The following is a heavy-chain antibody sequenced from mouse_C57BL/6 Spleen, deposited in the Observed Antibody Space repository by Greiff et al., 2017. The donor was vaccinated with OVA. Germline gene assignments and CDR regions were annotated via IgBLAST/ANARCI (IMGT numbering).Heavy chain of an antibody. Sequence: VQLQQSGAELVRPGASVKLSCTASGFNIKDYYMHWVKQRPEQGLEWIGRIDPEDGDTEYAPKFQGKATMTADTSSNTAYLQLSSLTSEDTAVYYCIIYYGSSWFAYWGQGTLVTVSA. CDR1: GFNIKDYY. CDR2: IDPEDGDT. CDR3: IIYYGSSWFAY. V-gene: IGHV14-1*01. J-gene: IGHJ3*01. D-gene: IGHD2-1*01.